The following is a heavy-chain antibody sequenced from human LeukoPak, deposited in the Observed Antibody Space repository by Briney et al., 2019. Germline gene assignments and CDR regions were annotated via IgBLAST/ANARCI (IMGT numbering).Heavy chain of an antibody. CDR1: GGTFSSYA. CDR3: ARSEVGYCSGGSCRSLSAAEYFQH. D-gene: IGHD2-15*01. CDR2: IIPIFGTA. Sequence: GSSVTVSFKSSGGTFSSYAISGVRQAPCRGLEGVGGIIPIFGTANYAQKFEGRVTITADESTSTAYMELSSLRSEDTAVYYCARSEVGYCSGGSCRSLSAAEYFQHWGQGTLVTVSS. J-gene: IGHJ1*01. V-gene: IGHV1-69*01.